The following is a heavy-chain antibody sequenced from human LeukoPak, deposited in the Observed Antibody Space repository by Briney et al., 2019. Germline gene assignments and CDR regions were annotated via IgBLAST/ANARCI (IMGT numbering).Heavy chain of an antibody. CDR3: ARDRDARAFDI. CDR2: ISSSSSYI. Sequence: PGGSLRLSCAASGFTFSSYSMNWVRQAPGKGLEWVSSISSSSSYIYYADSVKGRFTISRDNAKNSLYLQMNSLRAEGTAVYYCARDRDARAFDIWGQGTMVTVSS. J-gene: IGHJ3*02. D-gene: IGHD2-21*02. CDR1: GFTFSSYS. V-gene: IGHV3-21*01.